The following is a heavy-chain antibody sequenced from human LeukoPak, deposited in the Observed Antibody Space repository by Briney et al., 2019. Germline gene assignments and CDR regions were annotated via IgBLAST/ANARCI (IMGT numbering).Heavy chain of an antibody. CDR2: ISSLYI. CDR3: ARGNLYYDSSGFDY. V-gene: IGHV3-21*01. Sequence: GGSLRLSCAASGFNFNTYAMNWVRQAPGKGLEWVSSISSLYIYYADSVKGRFTISRDNAKKSLYVQINSLRAEDTAVYYCARGNLYYDSSGFDYWGQGTLVIVSS. J-gene: IGHJ4*02. D-gene: IGHD3-22*01. CDR1: GFNFNTYA.